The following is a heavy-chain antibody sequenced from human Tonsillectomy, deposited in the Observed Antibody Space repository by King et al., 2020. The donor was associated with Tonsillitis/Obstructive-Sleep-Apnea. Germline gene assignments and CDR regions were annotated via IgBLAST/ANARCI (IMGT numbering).Heavy chain of an antibody. CDR1: GFTFSSYA. Sequence: VQLVESGGGVVQPGRSLRLSCAASGFTFSSYAMHWVRQAPGKGLEWVAVISYDGSNKYYADSVKGRFTISRDNSKNTLYLQMNSLRAEDTAVYYCARDPEGSSSYTYSYYYMDVCGKGTTVTVSS. V-gene: IGHV3-30*04. CDR3: ARDPEGSSSYTYSYYYMDV. CDR2: ISYDGSNK. D-gene: IGHD6-6*01. J-gene: IGHJ6*03.